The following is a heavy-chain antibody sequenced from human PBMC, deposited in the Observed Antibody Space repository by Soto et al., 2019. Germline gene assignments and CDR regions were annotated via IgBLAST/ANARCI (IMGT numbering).Heavy chain of an antibody. CDR3: ARAEPYSTSSPFDY. V-gene: IGHV1-8*01. D-gene: IGHD6-6*01. J-gene: IGHJ4*02. CDR1: GYTFTNYN. Sequence: QVQLVQSGAEVKKPGASVKVSCKTSGYTFTNYNINWVRQATGQGLEWIGWMNPYSGNTGYAQKFQGRVTMTSNTSITTAYMELSSLRSGDTSVYYCARAEPYSTSSPFDYWGQGTLVTVSS. CDR2: MNPYSGNT.